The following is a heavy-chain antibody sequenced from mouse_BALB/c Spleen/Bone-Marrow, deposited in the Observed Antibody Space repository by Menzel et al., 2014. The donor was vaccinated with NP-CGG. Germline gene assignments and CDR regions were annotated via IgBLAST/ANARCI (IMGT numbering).Heavy chain of an antibody. Sequence: QVQLKESGAELVRPGSSVKISCKASGYAISSYWMNWVKQRPGQGLEWIGQIYPGDGDTNYNGKFKGKATLTADKSSSTAYMQISSLTSEDSAVYFCARGRGWYLDYWGRGTTLTVSS. J-gene: IGHJ2*01. CDR1: GYAISSYW. V-gene: IGHV1-80*01. CDR2: IYPGDGDT. CDR3: ARGRGWYLDY. D-gene: IGHD2-3*01.